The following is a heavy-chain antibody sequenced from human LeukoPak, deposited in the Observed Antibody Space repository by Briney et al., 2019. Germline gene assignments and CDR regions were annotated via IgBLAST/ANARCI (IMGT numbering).Heavy chain of an antibody. CDR3: ARDRGYSGYDF. CDR1: GFTFSDYY. CDR2: TSSSSSYT. Sequence: PGGSLRLSCAASGFTFSDYYMSWIRQAPGKGLEWVSYTSSSSSYTNYADSVKGRFTISRDNAKNSLYLQMNSLRAEDTAVYYCARDRGYSGYDFWGQGTLVTVSS. D-gene: IGHD5-12*01. J-gene: IGHJ4*02. V-gene: IGHV3-11*06.